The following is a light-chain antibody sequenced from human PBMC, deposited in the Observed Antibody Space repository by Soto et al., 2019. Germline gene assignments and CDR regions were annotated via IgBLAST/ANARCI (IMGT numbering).Light chain of an antibody. V-gene: IGKV3-20*01. J-gene: IGKJ2*01. Sequence: EVVWTQSQGSLSLSRGERATLSCRARQSVTNNYFAWYQQKPGQAPRLLIFGSSDRATGTPDRFSCSESGTDFTLTISRLQPEDSAMYYCQQYGSSPPYTFRQGTNLQIK. CDR3: QQYGSSPPYT. CDR1: QSVTNNY. CDR2: GSS.